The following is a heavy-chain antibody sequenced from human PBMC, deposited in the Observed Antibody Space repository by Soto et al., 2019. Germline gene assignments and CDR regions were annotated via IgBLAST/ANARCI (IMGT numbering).Heavy chain of an antibody. CDR2: ISYDGSNK. CDR3: AKEVYDFWSGYSRLNGMDV. D-gene: IGHD3-3*01. J-gene: IGHJ6*02. CDR1: GFTFSSYG. Sequence: PGGSLKLSCAASGFTFSSYGMPWVRQAPGKGLEWVAVISYDGSNKYYADSVKGRFTISRDNSKNTLYLQMNSLRAEDTAVYYCAKEVYDFWSGYSRLNGMDVWGQGTTVTVSS. V-gene: IGHV3-30*18.